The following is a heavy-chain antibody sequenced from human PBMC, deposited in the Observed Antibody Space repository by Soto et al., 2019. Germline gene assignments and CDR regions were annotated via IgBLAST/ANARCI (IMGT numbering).Heavy chain of an antibody. V-gene: IGHV3-23*01. CDR3: AKDGGSVDGWFRLGTPFDP. J-gene: IGHJ5*02. CDR2: ISGSGGST. Sequence: GGSLRLSCAASGFTFSSYAMSWVRQAPGKGLEWVSAISGSGGSTYYADSVKGRFTISRDNSKNTLYLQMNSLRAEDTAVYYCAKDGGSVDGWFRLGTPFDPWGQGTLVTVSS. CDR1: GFTFSSYA. D-gene: IGHD6-19*01.